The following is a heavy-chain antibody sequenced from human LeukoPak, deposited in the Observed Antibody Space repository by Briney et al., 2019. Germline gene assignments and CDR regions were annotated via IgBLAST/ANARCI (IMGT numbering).Heavy chain of an antibody. CDR1: GFTFSSHA. CDR2: IGGSGRST. J-gene: IGHJ4*02. D-gene: IGHD3-16*01. V-gene: IGHV3-23*01. Sequence: GGSLRLSCAASGFTFSSHAMSWVRQAPGKGLEWVSTIGGSGRSTFYADSVKGRFTISRDNSKNALYLQMNSLRAEDTAVYYCAKDLETINPIMGWGQGTLVTVSS. CDR3: AKDLETINPIMG.